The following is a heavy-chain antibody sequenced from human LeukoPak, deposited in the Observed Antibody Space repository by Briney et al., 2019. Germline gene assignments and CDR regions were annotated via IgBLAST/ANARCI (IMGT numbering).Heavy chain of an antibody. CDR3: ARETSQKGAHYMDV. D-gene: IGHD3-16*01. CDR2: IYYSGST. CDR1: GGSISSYY. V-gene: IGHV4-59*01. J-gene: IGHJ6*03. Sequence: PSETLSLTCTVSGGSISSYYWSWIRQPPGKGLEWIGYIYYSGSTNYKSSLKSRVTISVDTSKNQFSLKLSSVTAADTAVYYCARETSQKGAHYMDVWGKGTTVTISS.